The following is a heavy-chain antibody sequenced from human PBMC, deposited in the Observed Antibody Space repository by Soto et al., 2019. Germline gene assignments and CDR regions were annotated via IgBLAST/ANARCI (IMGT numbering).Heavy chain of an antibody. CDR2: ISSYDGSDE. V-gene: IGHV3-30*18. D-gene: IGHD7-27*01. CDR3: VKDRSNTWAFDY. Sequence: GSLRLSCGASGFTFSHDGMHWVRQAPGKGLEWVAEISSYDGSDEHYADSVKGRFTISRDNSKNTLYLLMNSLRAEDTAVYYCVKDRSNTWAFDYWGQGTLVTVSS. J-gene: IGHJ4*02. CDR1: GFTFSHDG.